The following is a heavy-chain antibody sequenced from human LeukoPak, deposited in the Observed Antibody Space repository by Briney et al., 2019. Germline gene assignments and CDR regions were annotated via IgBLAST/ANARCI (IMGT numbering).Heavy chain of an antibody. D-gene: IGHD6-19*01. Sequence: ASVKVSCKASGYTFTGYYMHWVRQASGQGLEWMGRINPNSGGTNYAQKFQGRVSMTRDTSISTAYMELSRLRSDDTAVYHCASSVAGNKIDNWGQGTLVTVSS. CDR2: INPNSGGT. J-gene: IGHJ4*02. CDR1: GYTFTGYY. CDR3: ASSVAGNKIDN. V-gene: IGHV1-2*06.